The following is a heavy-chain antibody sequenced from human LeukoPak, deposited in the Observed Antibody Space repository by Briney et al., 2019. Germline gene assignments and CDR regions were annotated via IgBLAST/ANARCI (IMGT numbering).Heavy chain of an antibody. CDR3: ARDETYSSSWTLDY. V-gene: IGHV3-30*03. J-gene: IGHJ4*02. D-gene: IGHD6-13*01. Sequence: GGSLRLSCAASGFTFSSYGMHWVRQAPGKGLEWVAVISYDGSNKYYADSVKGRFTISRDNSKNTLYLQMNSLRAEDTAVYYCARDETYSSSWTLDYWGQGTLVTVSS. CDR1: GFTFSSYG. CDR2: ISYDGSNK.